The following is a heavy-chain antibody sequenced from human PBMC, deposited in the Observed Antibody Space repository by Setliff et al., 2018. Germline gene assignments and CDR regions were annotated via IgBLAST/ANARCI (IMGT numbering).Heavy chain of an antibody. Sequence: PSETLSLTCTVSGDSISNYYWIRQTAGKGLEWFGSIYAGEATYYNPSLESRVVISVDSSKKRFSLKVSSVTAADTAVYYCARAIVVVPPNALKVYFDHWGPGVQVTVSS. D-gene: IGHD2-2*01. CDR3: ARAIVVVPPNALKVYFDH. V-gene: IGHV4-4*07. CDR1: GDSISNYY. CDR2: IYAGEAT. J-gene: IGHJ4*02.